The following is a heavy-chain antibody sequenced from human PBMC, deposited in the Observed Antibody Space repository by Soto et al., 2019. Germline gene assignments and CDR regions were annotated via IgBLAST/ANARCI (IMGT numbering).Heavy chain of an antibody. Sequence: PSETLSLTCAVYGGSFSGYYWSWIRQPPGKGLEWIGEINHSGSTNYNPSLKSRVTISVDTSKNQFSLKLSSVTAADTAVYYCARSRLLEWLSSNYYYGMDVWGQGTTVTVSS. CDR1: GGSFSGYY. J-gene: IGHJ6*02. CDR2: INHSGST. CDR3: ARSRLLEWLSSNYYYGMDV. V-gene: IGHV4-34*01. D-gene: IGHD3-3*01.